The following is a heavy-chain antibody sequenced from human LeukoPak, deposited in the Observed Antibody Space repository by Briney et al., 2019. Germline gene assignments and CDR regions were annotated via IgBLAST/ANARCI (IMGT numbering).Heavy chain of an antibody. CDR2: INPNSGGT. Sequence: GASVKVSCKASGYTFTGYYMHWVRQAPGQGLEWMGRINPNSGGTNYAQKFQGRVTMTRDTSISTAYMELSRLRSDDTAVYYCARGGYINYYYYYMDVWGKGTTVTVSS. CDR3: ARGGYINYYYYYMDV. D-gene: IGHD1-1*01. CDR1: GYTFTGYY. J-gene: IGHJ6*03. V-gene: IGHV1-2*06.